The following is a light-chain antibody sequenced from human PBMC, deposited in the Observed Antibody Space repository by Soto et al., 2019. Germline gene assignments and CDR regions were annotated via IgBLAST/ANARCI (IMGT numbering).Light chain of an antibody. Sequence: DVQMTQSPSTLAASVGDRVTITCRASQKIDDWMAWYQQKPGKAPKLLIYRASKLESGVPSRFSGSGSGTEFTLTISSLQSDDFATYYCQQYHRWTFGQGTKVEV. CDR3: QQYHRWT. CDR2: RAS. V-gene: IGKV1-5*03. J-gene: IGKJ1*01. CDR1: QKIDDW.